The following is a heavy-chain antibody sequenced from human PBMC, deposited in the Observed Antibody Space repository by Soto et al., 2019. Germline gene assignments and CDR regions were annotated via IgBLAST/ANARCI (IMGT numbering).Heavy chain of an antibody. CDR2: ISDSGVRT. CDR1: GFTFSNYA. D-gene: IGHD3-10*01. CDR3: AKEDYGSGSYFQYYGMDV. V-gene: IGHV3-23*01. Sequence: GGSLRLSCAASGFTFSNYAMNWVRQAPGKGLDWVSGISDSGVRTFSAASVKGRFTISRDNSRNTLTLQMRSLTVEDTAVYYCAKEDYGSGSYFQYYGMDVWGQGTTVTVSS. J-gene: IGHJ6*02.